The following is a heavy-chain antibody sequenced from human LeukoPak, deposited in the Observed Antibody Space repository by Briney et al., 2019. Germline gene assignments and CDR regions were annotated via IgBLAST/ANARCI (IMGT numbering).Heavy chain of an antibody. D-gene: IGHD2-21*02. J-gene: IGHJ4*02. V-gene: IGHV3-23*01. CDR1: GFTFANHD. CDR2: VSASGSSR. Sequence: GGSLRLSCAASGFTFANHDMSWVRQAPGKGLEWVSGVSASGSSRFYADSVKGRFTVSRDNSKNTLYLQMNSLRVEDTAVYYCAELVTLNFWGQGTLVTVSS. CDR3: AELVTLNF.